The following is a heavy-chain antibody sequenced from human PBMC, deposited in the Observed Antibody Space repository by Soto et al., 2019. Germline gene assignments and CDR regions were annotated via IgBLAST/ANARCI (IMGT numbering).Heavy chain of an antibody. CDR1: GGSISSSSYY. CDR3: ATALGPTTGIDY. CDR2: IYYSGST. D-gene: IGHD2-8*02. V-gene: IGHV4-39*07. Sequence: SETLSLTCTVSGGSISSSSYYWGWIRQPPGKGLEWIGSIYYSGSTYYNPSLKGRVTISVDTSRNQFSLDLTSVTAADTAVYYCATALGPTTGIDYWGQGTLVTVSS. J-gene: IGHJ4*02.